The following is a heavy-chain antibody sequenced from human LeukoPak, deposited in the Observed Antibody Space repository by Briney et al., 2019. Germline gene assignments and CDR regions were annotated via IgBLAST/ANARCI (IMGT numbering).Heavy chain of an antibody. D-gene: IGHD6-13*01. CDR2: ISWDGGST. CDR1: GFTFDDYA. Sequence: GGSLRLSCAASGFTFDDYAMHWVRQAPGKGLEWVSLISWDGGSTYYADSVKGRFTISRDNSKNSLYLQMNSLRAEDTALYYCARTGGSSSWYEYREYYFDYWGQGTLVTVSS. CDR3: ARTGGSSSWYEYREYYFDY. J-gene: IGHJ4*02. V-gene: IGHV3-43D*03.